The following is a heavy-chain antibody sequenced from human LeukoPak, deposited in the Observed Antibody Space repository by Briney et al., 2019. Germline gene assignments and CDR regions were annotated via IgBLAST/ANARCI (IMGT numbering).Heavy chain of an antibody. Sequence: SETLSLTCTVSGGSISSYYWNWIRQPAGKGLEWIGRIYTSGSTNYNPSLKSRVTMSVDTSKNQFPLKLSSVTAADTAVYYCAREPEGIVVVPAATLYCYYYMDVWGKGTTVTVSS. CDR3: AREPEGIVVVPAATLYCYYYMDV. J-gene: IGHJ6*03. D-gene: IGHD2-2*01. CDR1: GGSISSYY. CDR2: IYTSGST. V-gene: IGHV4-4*07.